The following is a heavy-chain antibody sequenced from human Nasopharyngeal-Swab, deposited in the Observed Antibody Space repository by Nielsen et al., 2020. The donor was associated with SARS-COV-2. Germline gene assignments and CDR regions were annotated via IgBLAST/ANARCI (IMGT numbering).Heavy chain of an antibody. D-gene: IGHD5-18*01. CDR3: ARYSYGYHYYYYMDV. CDR2: IKQDGSEK. Sequence: GGSLRLSCAASGFTFSSYWMSWARQAPGKGLEWVANIKQDGSEKYYVDSVKGRFTISRDNAKNSLYLQMNSLRAEDTAVYYCARYSYGYHYYYYMDVWGKGTTVTVSS. V-gene: IGHV3-7*01. CDR1: GFTFSSYW. J-gene: IGHJ6*03.